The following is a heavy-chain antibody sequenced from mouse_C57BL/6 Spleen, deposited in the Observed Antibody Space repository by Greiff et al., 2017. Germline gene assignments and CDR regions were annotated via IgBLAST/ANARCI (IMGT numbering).Heavy chain of an antibody. V-gene: IGHV1-54*01. D-gene: IGHD2-3*01. CDR3: ARYDGYYWYFDV. J-gene: IGHJ1*03. CDR2: INPGSGGT. CDR1: GYAFTNYL. Sequence: VQLQQSGAELVRPGTSVKVSCKASGYAFTNYLIEWVKQRPGQGLEWIGVINPGSGGTNSNEKFKGKATLTADKSSSTAYMQLSILTSKDSAVYFCARYDGYYWYFDVWGTGTTVTVSS.